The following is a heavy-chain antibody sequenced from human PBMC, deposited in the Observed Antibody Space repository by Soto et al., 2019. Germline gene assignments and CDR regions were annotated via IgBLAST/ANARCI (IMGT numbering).Heavy chain of an antibody. CDR3: ARDPGDPPYYYYGMDF. CDR1: GGTFSSYA. V-gene: IGHV1-69*01. Sequence: QVQLVQSGAEVKKPGSSVKVSCKASGGTFSSYAISWVRQAPGQGLEWMGGIIPIFGTANYAQKFQGRVTITADESTSTAYMELRSLRFEDTAVYYCARDPGDPPYYYYGMDFWGQGTTVTVSS. J-gene: IGHJ6*02. CDR2: IIPIFGTA.